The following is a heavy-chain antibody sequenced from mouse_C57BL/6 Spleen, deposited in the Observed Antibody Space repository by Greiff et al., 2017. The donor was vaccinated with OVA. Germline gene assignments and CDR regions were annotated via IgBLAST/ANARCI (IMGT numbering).Heavy chain of an antibody. Sequence: VQLQQSGAELAKPGASVKLSCKASGYTFTSYWMHWVKQRPGQGLEWIGYINPSSGYTKYNQKFKDKATLTADKSSSTAYIQLSSLPYEDSAVYYCARSGITTVVAPYAMDYWGQGTSVTVSS. CDR1: GYTFTSYW. D-gene: IGHD1-1*01. CDR2: INPSSGYT. V-gene: IGHV1-7*01. J-gene: IGHJ4*01. CDR3: ARSGITTVVAPYAMDY.